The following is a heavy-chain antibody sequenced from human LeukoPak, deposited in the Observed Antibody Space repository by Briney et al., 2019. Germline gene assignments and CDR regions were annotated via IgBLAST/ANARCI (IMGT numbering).Heavy chain of an antibody. CDR1: GYTLTELS. V-gene: IGHV1-24*01. Sequence: ASVKVSCKVSGYTLTELSMHWVRQAPGKGLEWMGGFDPEDGETIYAQKFQGRVTMTEDTSTDTAYMELSSLRSGDTAVYYCATDIYCSSTSCYKGYWGQGTLVTVSS. D-gene: IGHD2-2*02. CDR2: FDPEDGET. CDR3: ATDIYCSSTSCYKGY. J-gene: IGHJ4*02.